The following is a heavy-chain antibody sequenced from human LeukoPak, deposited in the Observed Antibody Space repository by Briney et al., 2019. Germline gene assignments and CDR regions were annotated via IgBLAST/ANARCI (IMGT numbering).Heavy chain of an antibody. V-gene: IGHV1-18*01. CDR1: GYTFTSYG. CDR3: ARTWGYCTNGVCENWFDP. J-gene: IGHJ5*02. Sequence: ASVKVSCKASGYTFTSYGISWVRQAPGQGLEWMGWISAYNGNTNYAQKLQGRVTMTTDTSTSTAYMELRSLRSDDTAVYYCARTWGYCTNGVCENWFDPWGQGTLVPVSS. D-gene: IGHD2-8*01. CDR2: ISAYNGNT.